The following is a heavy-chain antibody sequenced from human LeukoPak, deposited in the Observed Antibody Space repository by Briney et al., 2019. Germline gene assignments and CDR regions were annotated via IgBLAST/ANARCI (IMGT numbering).Heavy chain of an antibody. CDR3: ARGDTHRRLYYYYMDV. Sequence: SGPTLVNPTQTLTLTCTFSGFSLSTSGMCVSWIRQPPGKALEWLARIDWDDDKYYSTSLKTRLTISKDTSKNEVVLTMTNMDPVDTATYYCARGDTHRRLYYYYMDVWGKGTTVTVSS. D-gene: IGHD1-14*01. V-gene: IGHV2-70*11. CDR1: GFSLSTSGMC. CDR2: IDWDDDK. J-gene: IGHJ6*03.